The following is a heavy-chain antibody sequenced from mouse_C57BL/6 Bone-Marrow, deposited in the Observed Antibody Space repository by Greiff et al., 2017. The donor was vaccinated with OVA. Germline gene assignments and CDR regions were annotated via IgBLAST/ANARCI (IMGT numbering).Heavy chain of an antibody. CDR3: TRCHYYGSTYWYFDV. D-gene: IGHD1-1*01. CDR2: IDPETGGT. J-gene: IGHJ1*03. Sequence: VQLQQSGAELVRPGASVTLSCKASGYTFTDYEMHWVKQTPVHGLEWIGAIDPETGGTAYNQKFKGKAILTADKSSSTAYMELRSLTSEDSAVYYCTRCHYYGSTYWYFDVWGTGTTVTVSS. V-gene: IGHV1-15*01. CDR1: GYTFTDYE.